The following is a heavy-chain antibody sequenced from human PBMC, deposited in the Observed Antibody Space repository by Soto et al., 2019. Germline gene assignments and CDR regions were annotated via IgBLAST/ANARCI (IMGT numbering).Heavy chain of an antibody. Sequence: QVQLVESGGGVVQPGRSLRLSCAASGFTFSSYGMHWVRQAPGKGLEWVAVISYDGSNKYYADSVKGRFTISRDNSKNTLYLQMNSLRAEDTAVYYCAEGAAAGIRGGQGTLVTVSS. V-gene: IGHV3-30*03. D-gene: IGHD6-13*01. CDR2: ISYDGSNK. CDR3: AEGAAAGIR. J-gene: IGHJ4*02. CDR1: GFTFSSYG.